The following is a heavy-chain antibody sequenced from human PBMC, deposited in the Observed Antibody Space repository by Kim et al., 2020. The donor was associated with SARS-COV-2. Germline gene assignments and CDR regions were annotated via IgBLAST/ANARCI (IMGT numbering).Heavy chain of an antibody. CDR1: GYTFTSYA. Sequence: ASVKVSCKASGYTFTSYAMHWVRQAPGQRLEWMGWINAGNGNTKYSQKFQGRVTITRDTSASTAYMELSSLRSEDTAVYYCARVSLSPTIDDNDYYYYYGMDNRGHGTTVTVSS. J-gene: IGHJ6*02. V-gene: IGHV1-3*01. D-gene: IGHD5-12*01. CDR2: INAGNGNT. CDR3: ARVSLSPTIDDNDYYYYYGMDN.